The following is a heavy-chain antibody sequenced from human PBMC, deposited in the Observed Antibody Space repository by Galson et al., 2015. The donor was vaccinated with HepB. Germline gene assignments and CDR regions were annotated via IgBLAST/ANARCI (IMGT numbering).Heavy chain of an antibody. J-gene: IGHJ4*02. V-gene: IGHV3-23*01. Sequence: SLRLSCAASGFTFRNYAMSWVRQAPGKGLEWVSAITPSGDNTYSADSVRGRFTISRDNSENTLYLQMNRLRAEDTAVYYCAKGFTITWYHFDYWGQGTLVTVSS. CDR1: GFTFRNYA. D-gene: IGHD6-13*01. CDR3: AKGFTITWYHFDY. CDR2: ITPSGDNT.